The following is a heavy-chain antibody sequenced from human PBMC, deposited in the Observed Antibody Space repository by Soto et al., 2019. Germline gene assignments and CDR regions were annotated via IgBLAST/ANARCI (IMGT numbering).Heavy chain of an antibody. V-gene: IGHV3-30*18. J-gene: IGHJ4*02. Sequence: VQLVESGGGVVQPGRSLRLSCAASGFTFSSYGMHWVRQAPGKGLEWVAVISYDGSNKYYADSVKGRFTISRDNSKNTLYLQMNSLRAEDTAVYYCAKSDAVVAATLFDYWGQGTLVTVSS. D-gene: IGHD2-15*01. CDR2: ISYDGSNK. CDR1: GFTFSSYG. CDR3: AKSDAVVAATLFDY.